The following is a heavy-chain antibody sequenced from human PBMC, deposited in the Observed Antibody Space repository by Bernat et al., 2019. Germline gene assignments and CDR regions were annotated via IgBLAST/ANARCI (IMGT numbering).Heavy chain of an antibody. D-gene: IGHD3-22*01. CDR3: AREWHDSSGYYYPEDYFDY. Sequence: QVQLVQSGAEVKKPGASVKVSCKASGYTFTSYYMHWVRQAPGQGLEWMGIINPSGGSTSYAQKFQGRVTMTRDTSTGTVYMELSSLRSEDTAVYYCAREWHDSSGYYYPEDYFDYWGQGTLVTVSS. CDR2: INPSGGST. V-gene: IGHV1-46*03. CDR1: GYTFTSYY. J-gene: IGHJ4*02.